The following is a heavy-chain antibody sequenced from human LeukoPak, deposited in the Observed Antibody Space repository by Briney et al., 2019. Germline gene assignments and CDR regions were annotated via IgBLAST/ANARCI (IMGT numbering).Heavy chain of an antibody. CDR1: GFTFSSYA. CDR3: AIMHPYYDGSGYWVQ. V-gene: IGHV3-23*01. D-gene: IGHD3-22*01. J-gene: IGHJ4*02. CDR2: ISTSGGSS. Sequence: GESLRLSCAASGFTFSSYAMSWVRQAPGKGLEWVSGISTSGGSSSYADSVKGRFTISKDNPRNTLYMQMNSLRAEDTALYYCAIMHPYYDGSGYWVQWGQGTLVTVSS.